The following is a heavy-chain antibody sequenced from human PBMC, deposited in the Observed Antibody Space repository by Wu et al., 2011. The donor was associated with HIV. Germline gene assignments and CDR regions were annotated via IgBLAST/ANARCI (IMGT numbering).Heavy chain of an antibody. CDR1: AYTFTSYG. Sequence: QVQLVQSGAEVKKPGASVKVSCKASAYTFTSYGISWVRQAPGQGLEWMGWISAYNGDTNYAEKFQGRVTMTTDTSTSTAYMELRSLRSDDTAVYYCARRPLRLRFWSGPSTNWFDPWGHGNLRSPS. CDR2: ISAYNGDT. D-gene: IGHD3-3*01. CDR3: ARRPLRLRFWSGPSTNWFDP. J-gene: IGHJ5*02. V-gene: IGHV1-18*04.